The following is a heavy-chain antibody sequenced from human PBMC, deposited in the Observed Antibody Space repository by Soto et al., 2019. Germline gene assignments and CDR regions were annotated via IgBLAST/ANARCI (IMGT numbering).Heavy chain of an antibody. Sequence: VQLMESGGGSIQPGASLRLSCAASGLTVSSNYMSWVRQAPGKGLEWVSFIYIDGSTDYADSVKGRFTISRDNSKNTLYLQMNSLRAEDTAIYYCTTGGSSLGYWGQGSLVTVSS. V-gene: IGHV3-53*01. J-gene: IGHJ4*02. CDR1: GLTVSSNY. CDR3: TTGGSSLGY. D-gene: IGHD6-6*01. CDR2: IYIDGST.